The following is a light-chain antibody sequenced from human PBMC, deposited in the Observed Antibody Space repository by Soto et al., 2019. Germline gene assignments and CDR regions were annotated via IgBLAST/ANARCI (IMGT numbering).Light chain of an antibody. CDR3: QSYDSSLSGWV. V-gene: IGLV1-40*01. J-gene: IGLJ1*01. CDR1: SSNIGAGYD. Sequence: QSVLTQPPSVSGAPGQRVTISRTGSSSNIGAGYDVHWYQQLPGTAPKLLIYGNSNRPSGVPDRFSGSKSGTSASLAITGLQAEDEADYYCQSYDSSLSGWVFGTGTKVTV. CDR2: GNS.